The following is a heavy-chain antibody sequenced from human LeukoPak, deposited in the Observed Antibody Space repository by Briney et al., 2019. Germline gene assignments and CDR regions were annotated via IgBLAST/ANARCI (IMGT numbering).Heavy chain of an antibody. CDR3: AREGGYYFDY. D-gene: IGHD3-16*01. V-gene: IGHV1-69*05. J-gene: IGHJ4*02. CDR1: GGTFSRYA. Sequence: ASVKVSCKASGGTFSRYAISWVRQAPGQGLEWMGQIIPIFGTTNYAQKFQGRVTITTDESTSIAYMELSTLRSEDTAVYYRAREGGYYFDYWGQGTLVTVSS. CDR2: IIPIFGTT.